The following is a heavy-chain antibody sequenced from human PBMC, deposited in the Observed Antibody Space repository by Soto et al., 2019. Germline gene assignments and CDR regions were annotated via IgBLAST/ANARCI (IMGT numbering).Heavy chain of an antibody. CDR2: IFANDEE. CDR3: ARLGDYYDNAGDAFDL. Sequence: QVTLKESGPVLVKPTETLTLTCTVSGFSLSNARMGVSWIRQPPGKALEWLAHIFANDEEHYNTSLRSRLTISRATSKNQVVLTMTNIDPVDTATYYCARLGDYYDNAGDAFDLCGQGTRVTVSS. V-gene: IGHV2-26*01. CDR1: GFSLSNARMG. D-gene: IGHD3-22*01. J-gene: IGHJ3*01.